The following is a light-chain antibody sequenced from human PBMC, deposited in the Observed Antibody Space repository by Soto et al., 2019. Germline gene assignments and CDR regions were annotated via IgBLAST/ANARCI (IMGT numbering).Light chain of an antibody. V-gene: IGKV1-33*01. Sequence: DVQMTQSPASLSASVGDRVTITCQATQDIDNDLNWYRQKPGEPPKLLIYQTSILKTGVPSRFSGDGSGRLFTLTITGVQPVDFGAYFCQHYFSLPLTFGGGTTVE. J-gene: IGKJ4*01. CDR1: QDIDND. CDR2: QTS. CDR3: QHYFSLPLT.